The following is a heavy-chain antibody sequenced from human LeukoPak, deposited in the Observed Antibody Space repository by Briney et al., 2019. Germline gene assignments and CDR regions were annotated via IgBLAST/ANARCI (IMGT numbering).Heavy chain of an antibody. J-gene: IGHJ4*02. Sequence: PGGSLRLSCAASGFTVSSNYTSWARQAPGKGLEWVSVIYSGGSTYYADSVKGRFTISRDNSKNTLYLQMNSLRAEDTAVYYCAREIMITFGGVIPTPYWGQGTLVTVSS. V-gene: IGHV3-66*02. CDR2: IYSGGST. CDR3: AREIMITFGGVIPTPY. CDR1: GFTVSSNY. D-gene: IGHD3-16*02.